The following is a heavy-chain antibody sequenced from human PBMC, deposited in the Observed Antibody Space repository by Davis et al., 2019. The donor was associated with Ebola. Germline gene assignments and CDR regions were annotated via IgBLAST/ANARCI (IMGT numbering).Heavy chain of an antibody. CDR3: ARGATGYYYYYGMDV. J-gene: IGHJ6*02. CDR2: MNPNSGNT. CDR1: GYTFTSYD. V-gene: IGHV1-8*01. D-gene: IGHD1-14*01. Sequence: ASVKVSCKASGYTFTSYDINWVRQAAGQGLEWMGWMNPNSGNTGYTQKFQGRITMTRNISISTAYMELNSLRSEDTAVYYCARGATGYYYYYGMDVWCQGTTVTVSS.